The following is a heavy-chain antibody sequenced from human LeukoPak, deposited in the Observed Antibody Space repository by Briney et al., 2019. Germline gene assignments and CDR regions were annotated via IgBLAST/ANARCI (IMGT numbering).Heavy chain of an antibody. CDR1: GFTFTTYS. Sequence: GGSLRLSCAASGFTFTTYSMHWVRQAPGKGLQWVSSISSNSNYIYYADSVKGRFTISRDNAKNSLYLQMNSLRADDTAVYYCARSDKRDFWSTYSSPPGSAPDYWGQGTLVTVSS. CDR2: ISSNSNYI. D-gene: IGHD3-3*01. J-gene: IGHJ4*02. V-gene: IGHV3-21*01. CDR3: ARSDKRDFWSTYSSPPGSAPDY.